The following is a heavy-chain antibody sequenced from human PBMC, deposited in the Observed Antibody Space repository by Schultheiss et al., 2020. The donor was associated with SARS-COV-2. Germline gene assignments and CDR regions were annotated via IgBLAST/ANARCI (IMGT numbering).Heavy chain of an antibody. CDR3: ARVSRHSYGTIDY. V-gene: IGHV3-30-3*01. Sequence: GGSLRLSCAASGFTFSSYAMHWVRQAPGKGLEWVAVISYDGSNKYYADSVKGRFTISRDNSKNTLYLQMNSLRAEDTAVYYCARVSRHSYGTIDYWGQGTLVTVSS. CDR1: GFTFSSYA. CDR2: ISYDGSNK. D-gene: IGHD5-18*01. J-gene: IGHJ4*02.